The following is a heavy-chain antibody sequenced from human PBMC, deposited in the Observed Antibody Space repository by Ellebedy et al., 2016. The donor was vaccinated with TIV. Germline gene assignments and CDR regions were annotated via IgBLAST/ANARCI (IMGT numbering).Heavy chain of an antibody. Sequence: GESLKISCVASGFTFDSYAMHWVRQAPGKGMEWVAVISKDGTYKYYPDSVKGRFTISRDNSKNTVYLQMNSLRTEDTAVYYCAKEVGDDSSTYYPSYWGQGTLVTVSS. D-gene: IGHD3-22*01. V-gene: IGHV3-30*04. CDR2: ISKDGTYK. J-gene: IGHJ4*02. CDR1: GFTFDSYA. CDR3: AKEVGDDSSTYYPSY.